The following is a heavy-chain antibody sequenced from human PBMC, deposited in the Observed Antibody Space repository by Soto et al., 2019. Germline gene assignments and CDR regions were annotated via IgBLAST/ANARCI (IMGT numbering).Heavy chain of an antibody. CDR3: ASGQWLVHFFDY. CDR2: IYYSGST. CDR1: GGSISSYY. Sequence: SETLSLTCTVSGGSISSYYWSWIRQPPGKGLEWIGYIYYSGSTNYNPSLKSRVTISVDTSKNQFSLKLSSVTAADTAVYYCASGQWLVHFFDYWGQGTLVTISS. J-gene: IGHJ4*02. V-gene: IGHV4-59*01. D-gene: IGHD6-19*01.